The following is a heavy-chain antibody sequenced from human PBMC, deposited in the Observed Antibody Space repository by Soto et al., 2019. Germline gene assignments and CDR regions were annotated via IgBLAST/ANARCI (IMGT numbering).Heavy chain of an antibody. CDR1: GFTFSSYG. J-gene: IGHJ6*02. CDR2: IWYDGSNK. Sequence: GGSLRLSCAASGFTFSSYGMHWVRQAPGKGLEWVAVIWYDGSNKYYADSVKGRFTISRDNSKNTLYLQMNSLRAEDTAVYYCARDLKASGYDYSVEGYYYYGMDVWGQGTTVTVSS. D-gene: IGHD5-12*01. V-gene: IGHV3-33*01. CDR3: ARDLKASGYDYSVEGYYYYGMDV.